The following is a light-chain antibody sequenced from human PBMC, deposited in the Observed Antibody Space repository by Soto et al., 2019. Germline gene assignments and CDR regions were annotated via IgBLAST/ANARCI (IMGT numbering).Light chain of an antibody. Sequence: QSVLTQPASVSGTPGQSITISCTGTSRDIGGYNFVSWYQQHPGKAPKLMIYHVGQRPSGVPDRFSGSKSGTTASLTISGLQADDEAEYFCSSYTAGRTVVFGGGTKVTVL. CDR2: HVG. V-gene: IGLV2-14*03. CDR1: SRDIGGYNF. J-gene: IGLJ2*01. CDR3: SSYTAGRTVV.